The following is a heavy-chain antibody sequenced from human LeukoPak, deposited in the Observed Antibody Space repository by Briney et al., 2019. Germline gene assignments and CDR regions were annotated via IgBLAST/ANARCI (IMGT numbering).Heavy chain of an antibody. CDR2: ISSTSSNI. Sequence: GGSLRLSCAASELTFNSYSMNRVRQAPGKGLEWVSSISSTSSNIYYADSVKGRFTVSRDNAKNSLYLQMNSLRAEDTAVYYCARVGYYDVWSGSNYFDYWGQGTLVTVSS. J-gene: IGHJ4*02. V-gene: IGHV3-21*01. D-gene: IGHD3-3*01. CDR1: ELTFNSYS. CDR3: ARVGYYDVWSGSNYFDY.